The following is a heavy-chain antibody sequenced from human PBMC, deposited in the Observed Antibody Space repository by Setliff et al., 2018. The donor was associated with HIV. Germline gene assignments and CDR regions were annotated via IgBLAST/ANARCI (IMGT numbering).Heavy chain of an antibody. CDR3: ARLRVISSSQTFDH. CDR1: GGSISSGTYY. CDR2: IYTSGTS. V-gene: IGHV4-39*07. Sequence: SETLSLTCTVSGGSISSGTYYWGWIRQPPGKGLEWIGNIYTSGTSNYNPSLRSRVTISVDTSKNQFSLKLNSVTPADTAVYYCARLRVISSSQTFDHWGQGMLVTVSS. J-gene: IGHJ4*02. D-gene: IGHD3-3*02.